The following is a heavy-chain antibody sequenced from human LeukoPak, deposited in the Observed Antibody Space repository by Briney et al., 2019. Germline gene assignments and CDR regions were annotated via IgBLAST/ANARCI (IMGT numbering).Heavy chain of an antibody. CDR1: GGSISSSSYY. V-gene: IGHV4-61*01. Sequence: PSETLSLTCTVSGGSISSSSYYWSWIRQPPGKGLEWIGYIYYSGSTNYNPSLKSRVTISVDTSKNQFSLKLSSVTAADTAVYYCARDAGGSGYFDYWGQGTLVTVSS. D-gene: IGHD2-15*01. CDR2: IYYSGST. J-gene: IGHJ4*02. CDR3: ARDAGGSGYFDY.